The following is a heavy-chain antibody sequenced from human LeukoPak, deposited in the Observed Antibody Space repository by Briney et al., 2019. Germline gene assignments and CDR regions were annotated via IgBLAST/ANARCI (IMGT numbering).Heavy chain of an antibody. V-gene: IGHV1-69*05. D-gene: IGHD3-22*01. CDR2: IIPIFGTA. Sequence: SVKVSCKASGGTFSSYAISWVRQAPGQGLEWMGGIIPIFGTANYAQKFRGRVTITTDESTSTAYMELSSLRSEDTAVYYCASPYYYDSSGYYYWGQGTLVTVSS. J-gene: IGHJ4*02. CDR3: ASPYYYDSSGYYY. CDR1: GGTFSSYA.